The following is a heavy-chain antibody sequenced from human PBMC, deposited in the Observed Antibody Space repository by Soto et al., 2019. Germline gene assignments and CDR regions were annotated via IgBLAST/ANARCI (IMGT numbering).Heavy chain of an antibody. CDR2: IYYSGST. Sequence: SETLSLTCTVSGGSISSYYWSWIRQPPGKGLEWIGYIYYSGSTNYNPSLKSRDTISVDTSKNQFSLKLRSVTAADTDVFYCAREDDGGDRDYYGLDVWGQGTTVTVSS. CDR3: AREDDGGDRDYYGLDV. J-gene: IGHJ6*02. CDR1: GGSISSYY. D-gene: IGHD2-21*02. V-gene: IGHV4-59*12.